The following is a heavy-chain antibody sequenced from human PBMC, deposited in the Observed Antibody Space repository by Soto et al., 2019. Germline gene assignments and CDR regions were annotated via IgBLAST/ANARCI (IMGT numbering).Heavy chain of an antibody. Sequence: PGGSLRLSCTASGFTFSSYGMHWVRQAPGKGLEWVAVIWYDGSNKYYADSVKGRFTISRDNSKNTLYLQMNSLRAEDTAVYYCARGLIVVVPAAAFHYGMDVWGQGTTVTVSS. D-gene: IGHD2-2*01. V-gene: IGHV3-33*01. CDR3: ARGLIVVVPAAAFHYGMDV. J-gene: IGHJ6*02. CDR1: GFTFSSYG. CDR2: IWYDGSNK.